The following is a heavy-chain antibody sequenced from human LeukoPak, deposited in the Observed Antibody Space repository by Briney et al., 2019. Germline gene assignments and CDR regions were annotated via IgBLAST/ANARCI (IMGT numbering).Heavy chain of an antibody. CDR3: ASSPGGYCSSASCYTGGYFDY. CDR2: IYYSGST. J-gene: IGHJ4*02. CDR1: GGSISSSTYY. D-gene: IGHD2-2*02. Sequence: PSETLSLTCTVSGGSISSSTYYWVWIRQPPGKGLEWIGSIYYSGSTYYNPSLKSRVTISVDTSKNQFSLKLSSVTATDRAVYYCASSPGGYCSSASCYTGGYFDYWGQGSLVTVSS. V-gene: IGHV4-39*01.